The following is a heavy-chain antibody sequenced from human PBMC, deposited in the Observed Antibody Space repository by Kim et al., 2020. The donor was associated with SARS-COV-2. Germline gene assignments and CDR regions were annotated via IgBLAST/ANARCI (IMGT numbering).Heavy chain of an antibody. Sequence: GGSLRLSCAASGFDVANNYMSWVRQPPGKGLEWVSFLSSRGFAHYADSVKGRFAISRDNVKNTVYLQMNRLTADDTAIYYCALTSSAFFGGLDEWGRGTRVTVSS. V-gene: IGHV3-53*01. CDR3: ALTSSAFFGGLDE. CDR2: LSSRGFA. D-gene: IGHD3-22*01. J-gene: IGHJ4*02. CDR1: GFDVANNY.